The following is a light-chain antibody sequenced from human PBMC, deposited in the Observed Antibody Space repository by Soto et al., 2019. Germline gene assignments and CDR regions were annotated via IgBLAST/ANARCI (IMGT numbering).Light chain of an antibody. CDR1: QSVSSN. Sequence: DIVMTQSLATLSVSPGERATLSCRASQSVSSNLAWYQQKPGQAPRLLIYGASSRATGIPARFSGSGSGTEFALTVSSLQSEDFAVYYCQQYNNWPRTFGQGTKVDI. CDR2: GAS. V-gene: IGKV3D-15*01. CDR3: QQYNNWPRT. J-gene: IGKJ1*01.